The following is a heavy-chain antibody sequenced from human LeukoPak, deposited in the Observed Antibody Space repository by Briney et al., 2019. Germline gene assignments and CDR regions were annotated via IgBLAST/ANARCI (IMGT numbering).Heavy chain of an antibody. CDR1: GFTFSSYA. Sequence: PGRSLRLSCAASGFTFSSYAMSWVRQAPGKGLEWVSGIRSSGDSTYYADSVKGRFTISRDNSKNTLYLQMNSLRAEDTAVYYCAKDLAAYSSSWYDYWGQGTLVTVSS. V-gene: IGHV3-23*01. J-gene: IGHJ4*02. CDR3: AKDLAAYSSSWYDY. CDR2: IRSSGDST. D-gene: IGHD6-13*01.